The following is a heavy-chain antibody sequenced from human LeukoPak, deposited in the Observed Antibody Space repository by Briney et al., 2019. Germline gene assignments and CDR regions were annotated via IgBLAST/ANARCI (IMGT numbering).Heavy chain of an antibody. V-gene: IGHV1-8*01. CDR3: ARALRLDGGWFDP. CDR1: GYTFTSYD. CDR2: MNPNSGNT. D-gene: IGHD3-16*01. J-gene: IGHJ5*02. Sequence: ASMKVSCKASGYTFTSYDINWVRQATGQGLEWMGWMNPNSGNTGYAQKFQGRVTMTRNTSISTAYMELSSLRSEDTAVYYCARALRLDGGWFDPWGQGTLVTVSS.